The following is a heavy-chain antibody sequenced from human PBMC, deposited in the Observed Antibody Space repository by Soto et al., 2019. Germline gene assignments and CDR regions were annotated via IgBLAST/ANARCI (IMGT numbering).Heavy chain of an antibody. CDR2: ISGSGTST. V-gene: IGHV3-23*01. Sequence: PGGFLRLSCAASGFTFINYAMSWVRQAPGKGLEWVSSISGSGTSTYYADSVKGRFTISRDNSKNTLYLQMNSLRADDTALYYCAKVRTPEPYYYYYGMDVWGQGTTVTVSS. D-gene: IGHD1-26*01. J-gene: IGHJ6*02. CDR1: GFTFINYA. CDR3: AKVRTPEPYYYYYGMDV.